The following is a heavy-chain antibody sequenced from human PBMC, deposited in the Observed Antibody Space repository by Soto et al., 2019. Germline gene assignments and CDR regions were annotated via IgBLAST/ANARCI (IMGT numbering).Heavy chain of an antibody. J-gene: IGHJ4*02. D-gene: IGHD3-10*01. CDR1: GFSLSTSGVG. CDR3: AHGRDYYGSGAYFDY. Sequence: QITLKESGPTLVKPTQTLTLTCTFSGFSLSTSGVGVGWIRQPPGTALEWLALIYWDEDKRYSPSLKSRLTITKDTSKNQVLLTMTNMDPVDTATYYCAHGRDYYGSGAYFDYWGQGTLVTVSS. V-gene: IGHV2-5*02. CDR2: IYWDEDK.